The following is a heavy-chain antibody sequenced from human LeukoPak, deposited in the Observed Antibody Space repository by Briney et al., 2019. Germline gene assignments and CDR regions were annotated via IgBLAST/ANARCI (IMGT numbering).Heavy chain of an antibody. J-gene: IGHJ4*02. D-gene: IGHD3-22*01. Sequence: PGGSLRLSCAASAFTFSSYSMNWVRQAPGKGLEWVSSISSSSSSYIYYADSVKGRFTISRDNAKNSLYLQMNSLRAEDTAVYYCARDGGYYYDSSGYYPENYWGQGTLVTVSS. CDR2: ISSSSSSYI. V-gene: IGHV3-21*01. CDR3: ARDGGYYYDSSGYYPENY. CDR1: AFTFSSYS.